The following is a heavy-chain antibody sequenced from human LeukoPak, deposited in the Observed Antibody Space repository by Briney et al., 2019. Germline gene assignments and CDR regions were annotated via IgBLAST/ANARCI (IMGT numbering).Heavy chain of an antibody. D-gene: IGHD3-10*01. CDR1: GYTFTSYG. Sequence: ASVKVSCKASGYTFTSYGISWVRQAPGQGLEWMGWISAYNGNTNYAQKLQGRVTMTTDTSTSTAYMELRSLRSDDTAVYYCARDPNHLITMVRGGFKPLDYWGQGTLVTVSS. J-gene: IGHJ4*02. CDR2: ISAYNGNT. CDR3: ARDPNHLITMVRGGFKPLDY. V-gene: IGHV1-18*01.